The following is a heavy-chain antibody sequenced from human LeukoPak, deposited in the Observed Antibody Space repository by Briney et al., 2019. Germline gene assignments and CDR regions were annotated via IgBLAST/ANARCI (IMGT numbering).Heavy chain of an antibody. Sequence: GASVKVSCKASGYTFTSYGISWVRQAPGQGLEWMGWISAHNGNTNYAQKLQGRVTMTTDTSTSTAYMELRSLRSDDTAVYYCARVEGIQPWWRGMDVWGKGTTVTVSS. CDR1: GYTFTSYG. J-gene: IGHJ6*04. CDR2: ISAHNGNT. D-gene: IGHD5-18*01. V-gene: IGHV1-18*04. CDR3: ARVEGIQPWWRGMDV.